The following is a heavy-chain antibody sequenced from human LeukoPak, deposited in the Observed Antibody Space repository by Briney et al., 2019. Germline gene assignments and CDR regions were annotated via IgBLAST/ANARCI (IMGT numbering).Heavy chain of an antibody. V-gene: IGHV1-3*01. J-gene: IGHJ4*02. Sequence: ASVKVSCKASGYTFTSYAMHWVRQAPGQRLEWMGWINAGNGNTKCSQKFQGRVTITRDTSASTAYMELSSLRSDDTAVYYCARGPHERSGYPDDWGQGTLVTVSS. CDR3: ARGPHERSGYPDD. D-gene: IGHD3-22*01. CDR1: GYTFTSYA. CDR2: INAGNGNT.